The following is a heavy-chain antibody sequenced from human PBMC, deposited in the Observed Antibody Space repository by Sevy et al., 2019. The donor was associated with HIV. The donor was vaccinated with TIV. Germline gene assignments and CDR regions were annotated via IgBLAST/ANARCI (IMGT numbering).Heavy chain of an antibody. D-gene: IGHD3-16*01. CDR1: GLTLTTTG. J-gene: IGHJ4*02. CDR2: VTSDGTT. CDR3: AGGDTTMITDLDY. V-gene: IGHV3-23*01. Sequence: GGSLRLSCAASGLTLTTTGMSWVRQAPGKGLEWVAGVTSDGTTYYADSVRDRVTVSIDNSKNTLYLQLNSLRADDTAVFYCAGGDTTMITDLDYWGQGTLVTVSS.